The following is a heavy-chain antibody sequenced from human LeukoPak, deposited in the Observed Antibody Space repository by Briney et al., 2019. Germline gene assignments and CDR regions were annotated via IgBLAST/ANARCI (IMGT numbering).Heavy chain of an antibody. CDR2: ISGSGGST. Sequence: AGGSLRLSCAASGFTFSSYGMSWVRQAPGKGLEWVSAISGSGGSTYYADSVKGRFTISRDNSKNTLYLQMNSLRPEDTAVYYCARARSIVGVSPFQHWGQGTLVTVSS. V-gene: IGHV3-23*01. J-gene: IGHJ1*01. CDR3: ARARSIVGVSPFQH. D-gene: IGHD1-26*01. CDR1: GFTFSSYG.